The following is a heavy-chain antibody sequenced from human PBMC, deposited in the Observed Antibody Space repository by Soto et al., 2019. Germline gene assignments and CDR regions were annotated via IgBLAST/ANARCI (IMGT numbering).Heavy chain of an antibody. V-gene: IGHV4-59*01. J-gene: IGHJ6*03. CDR3: ARDSSIYSYGYRGGLRLDYYYYMDV. CDR2: IYYSGST. D-gene: IGHD5-18*01. Sequence: QVQLQESGPGLVKPSETLSLTCTVSGGSISSYYWSWIRQPPGKGLEWIGYIYYSGSTNYNPSLKSRVTISVDTSKNQFSLKLSSVTAVDTAVYYCARDSSIYSYGYRGGLRLDYYYYMDVWGKGTTVTVSS. CDR1: GGSISSYY.